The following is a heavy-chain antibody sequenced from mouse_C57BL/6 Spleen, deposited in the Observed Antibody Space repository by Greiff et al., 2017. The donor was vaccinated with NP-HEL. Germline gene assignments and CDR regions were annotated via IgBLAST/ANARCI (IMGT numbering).Heavy chain of an antibody. D-gene: IGHD1-3*01. J-gene: IGHJ4*01. V-gene: IGHV1-82*01. CDR2: IYPGDGDT. Sequence: VQLQESGPELVKPGASVKISCKASGYAFSSSWMNWVKQRPGKGLEWIGRIYPGDGDTNYNGKFKGKATLTADKSSSTAYMQLSSLTSEDSAVYICAREDNYNYAMDYWGQGTSVTVSA. CDR3: AREDNYNYAMDY. CDR1: GYAFSSSW.